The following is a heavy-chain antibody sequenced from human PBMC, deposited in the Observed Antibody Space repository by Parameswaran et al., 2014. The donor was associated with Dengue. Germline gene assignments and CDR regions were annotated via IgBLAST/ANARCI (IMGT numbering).Heavy chain of an antibody. CDR3: ARSLGGTFDY. J-gene: IGHJ4*02. D-gene: IGHD2-15*01. CDR1: GGSISSSSYY. V-gene: IGHV4-39*07. Sequence: ASETLSLTCTVSGGSISSSSYYWGWIRQPPGKGLEWIGSIYYSGSTYYNPSLKSRVTISVDTSKNQVSLKLSSVTAADTAVYYCARSLGGTFDYWGQGTVVTVSS. CDR2: IYYSGST.